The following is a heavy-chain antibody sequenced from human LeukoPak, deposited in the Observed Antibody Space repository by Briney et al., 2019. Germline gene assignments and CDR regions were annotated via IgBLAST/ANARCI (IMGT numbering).Heavy chain of an antibody. CDR2: IKYHGSDE. Sequence: GGSLRLSCAASGFTFSDYWMRWVRQAPGKGLEWVANIKYHGSDEHYVDSVRGRFTISRDNAKNSLFLQMNSLRAEDTAVYYCARIGGWGNYWDYWGQGTLVTVSS. D-gene: IGHD3-10*01. V-gene: IGHV3-7*01. CDR3: ARIGGWGNYWDY. CDR1: GFTFSDYW. J-gene: IGHJ4*02.